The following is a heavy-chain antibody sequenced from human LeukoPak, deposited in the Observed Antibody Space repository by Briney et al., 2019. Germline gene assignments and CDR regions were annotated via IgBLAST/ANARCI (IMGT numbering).Heavy chain of an antibody. CDR2: INPNSGGT. Sequence: ASVKVSCKTSGGTFTGYYMHWVRQAPGQGLEWMGRINPNSGGTNYAQKFQGRVTMTRDTSISTAYMELSRLRSDDTAVYYCARESYGLSLNYWGQGTLVTVSS. J-gene: IGHJ4*02. D-gene: IGHD5-18*01. CDR3: ARESYGLSLNY. V-gene: IGHV1-2*06. CDR1: GGTFTGYY.